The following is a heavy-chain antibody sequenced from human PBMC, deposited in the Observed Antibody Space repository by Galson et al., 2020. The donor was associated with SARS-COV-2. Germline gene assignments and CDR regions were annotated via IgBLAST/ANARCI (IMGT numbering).Heavy chain of an antibody. D-gene: IGHD3-3*01. J-gene: IGHJ2*01. V-gene: IGHV4-34*01. CDR2: INHGGNN. CDR3: ARRIWSGPPTDWYFDL. CDR1: VGSLSGYY. Sequence: SETLSLTCAVYVGSLSGYYWSRVRQPPGKGLEWVGEINHGGNNNYNPSLKSRVTISLHTSNNQFSLKLTSVTAADTAIYYCARRIWSGPPTDWYFDLWGRGTLVTVSS.